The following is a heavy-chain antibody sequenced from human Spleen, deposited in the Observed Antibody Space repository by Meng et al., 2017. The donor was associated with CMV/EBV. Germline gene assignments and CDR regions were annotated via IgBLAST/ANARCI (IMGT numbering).Heavy chain of an antibody. CDR2: IYPGDSDT. CDR3: ARHTAMVLNSMDV. V-gene: IGHV5-51*01. D-gene: IGHD5-18*01. Sequence: KVSCKGSGYSFTTYWIGWVRQMPGKGLEWMGIIYPGDSDTRYSPSFQGQVTISADKSISTAYLQWSSLKASDTAMYYCARHTAMVLNSMDVWGQGTTVTVSS. J-gene: IGHJ6*02. CDR1: GYSFTTYW.